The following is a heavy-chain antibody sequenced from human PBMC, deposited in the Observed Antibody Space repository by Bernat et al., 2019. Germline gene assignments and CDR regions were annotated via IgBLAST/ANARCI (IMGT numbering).Heavy chain of an antibody. J-gene: IGHJ4*02. CDR1: GLTFGSHS. V-gene: IGHV3-74*01. Sequence: EVQLVESGGGLVQPGGSLRLSCAVSGLTFGSHSMHWVRQAPGEGLVWVSRINSDGTTVNYAESVEGRFTISRDNAKNTLFLQMYSLRAEDTAVYYCASNGITVVGTGGDYWGQGTLVTVSA. CDR2: INSDGTTV. CDR3: ASNGITVVGTGGDY. D-gene: IGHD6-19*01.